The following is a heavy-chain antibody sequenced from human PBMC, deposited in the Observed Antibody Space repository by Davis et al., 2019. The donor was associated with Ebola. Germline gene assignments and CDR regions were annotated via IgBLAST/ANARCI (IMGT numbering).Heavy chain of an antibody. CDR1: GYTFTSYA. V-gene: IGHV1-3*01. J-gene: IGHJ5*02. CDR3: AREPPRLYSSSSAINWFDP. CDR2: INAGNGNT. Sequence: ASVKVSCKASGYTFTSYAMHWVRQAPGQRLEWMGWINAGNGNTKYSQKFQGRVTITRDTSASTAYMELSSLRSEDTAVYYCAREPPRLYSSSSAINWFDPWGQGTLVTVSS. D-gene: IGHD6-13*01.